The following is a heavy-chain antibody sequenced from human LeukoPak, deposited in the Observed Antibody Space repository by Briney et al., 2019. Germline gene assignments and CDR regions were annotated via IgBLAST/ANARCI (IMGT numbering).Heavy chain of an antibody. CDR1: GFTFSSYG. D-gene: IGHD3-10*01. J-gene: IGHJ4*02. CDR2: IWYDGSNK. CDR3: ARDSRGPGILGY. V-gene: IGHV3-33*01. Sequence: GGSLRLSCAASGFTFSSYGMHWVRQAPGKGLEWVAVIWYDGSNKYYADSVKGRFTISRDNSKNTLYLQMNSLRAEDTAVYYCARDSRGPGILGYWGQGTLVTVSP.